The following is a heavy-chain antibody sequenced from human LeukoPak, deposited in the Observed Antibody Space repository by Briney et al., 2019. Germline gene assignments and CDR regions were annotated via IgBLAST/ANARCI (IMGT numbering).Heavy chain of an antibody. Sequence: GGSLRLSCAAAGFTFSSYAMSWVRQAPGKGLEWVSAIIGSGGSTYYADSVKGRFTISRDNSKNTLYLQVNSLRAEDTAVYYCAKVVAADPYYYYGMDVWGQGTTVTVSS. J-gene: IGHJ6*02. CDR3: AKVVAADPYYYYGMDV. CDR1: GFTFSSYA. D-gene: IGHD6-13*01. CDR2: IIGSGGST. V-gene: IGHV3-23*01.